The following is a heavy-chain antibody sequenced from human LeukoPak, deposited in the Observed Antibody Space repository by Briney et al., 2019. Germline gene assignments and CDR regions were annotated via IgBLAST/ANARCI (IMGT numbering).Heavy chain of an antibody. Sequence: PGGSLRLSCAASGVTFSSYAMSWVRQAPGKGLEWVSAIGGSGGSTYYADSVKGRFPISRDNSKNTLYLQMNSLRAEDTAVYYCAKHYGDYVSLYAFDIWGQGTMVTVSS. J-gene: IGHJ3*02. CDR2: IGGSGGST. CDR3: AKHYGDYVSLYAFDI. CDR1: GVTFSSYA. V-gene: IGHV3-23*01. D-gene: IGHD4-17*01.